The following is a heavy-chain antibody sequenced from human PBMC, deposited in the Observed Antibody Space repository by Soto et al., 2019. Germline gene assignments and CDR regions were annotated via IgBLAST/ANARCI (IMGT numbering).Heavy chain of an antibody. CDR3: ARDPNDFWSGYQDV. CDR1: GFTFSDYY. J-gene: IGHJ6*02. D-gene: IGHD3-3*01. Sequence: GGSLRLSCAASGFTFSDYYMSWIRQAPGKGLEWVSYISSSGSTIYYADSVKGRFTISRDNAKNSLYLQMNSLRAEDTAVYYCARDPNDFWSGYQDVWGQGTTVTVSS. V-gene: IGHV3-11*01. CDR2: ISSSGSTI.